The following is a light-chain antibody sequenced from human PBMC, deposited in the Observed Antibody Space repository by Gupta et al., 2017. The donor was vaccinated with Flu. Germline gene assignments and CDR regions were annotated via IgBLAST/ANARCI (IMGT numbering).Light chain of an antibody. CDR2: GKN. Sequence: SNRVFYISWYKQKPGQAPVIVIYGKNKRPSGIPDRFSGSTSGNTASLTIAGAQAEDEADYYGNSRDTTGDLVVFGGGTKLTVL. V-gene: IGLV3-19*01. CDR1: SNRVFY. CDR3: NSRDTTGDLVV. J-gene: IGLJ2*01.